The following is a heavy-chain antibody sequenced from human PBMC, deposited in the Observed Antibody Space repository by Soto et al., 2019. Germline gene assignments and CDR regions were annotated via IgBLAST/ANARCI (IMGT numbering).Heavy chain of an antibody. CDR1: GFTFSSYG. J-gene: IGHJ4*02. V-gene: IGHV3-33*01. CDR3: ARDYYDSSGYYFFDY. Sequence: QVQLVESGGGVVQPGRSLRLSCAASGFTFSSYGMHWVRQAPGKGLEWVAVIWYDGSNKYYADSVKGRFTISRDNSKNTLYLQMNSLRDEDTAVYYCARDYYDSSGYYFFDYWGQGTLVTVSS. D-gene: IGHD3-22*01. CDR2: IWYDGSNK.